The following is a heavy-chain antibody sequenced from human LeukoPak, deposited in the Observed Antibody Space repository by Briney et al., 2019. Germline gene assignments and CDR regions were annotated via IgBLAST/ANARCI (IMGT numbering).Heavy chain of an antibody. D-gene: IGHD2-2*01. CDR1: GFTFSGHW. Sequence: PGGSLRLSCAASGFTFSGHWMSWLRQAPGKGLECVAHISEDGSEKSYVDSLKGRFTISRDNAKNLLYLEMSSLRAEDTAVYYCAKLSGPAAADYWGQGTLITVSS. CDR3: AKLSGPAAADY. CDR2: ISEDGSEK. V-gene: IGHV3-7*01. J-gene: IGHJ4*01.